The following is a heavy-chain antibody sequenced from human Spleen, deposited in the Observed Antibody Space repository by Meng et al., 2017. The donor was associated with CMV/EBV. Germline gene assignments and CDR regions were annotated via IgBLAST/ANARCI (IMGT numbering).Heavy chain of an antibody. D-gene: IGHD5-18*01. Sequence: YTFTSYGISGVRQAPGQGLEWMGWISAYNGNTNYAQKLQGRVTMTTDTSTSTAYMELRSLRSDDTAVYYCARDLTYTGYSYGLAWFDPWGQGTLVTVSS. CDR1: YTFTSYG. CDR2: ISAYNGNT. CDR3: ARDLTYTGYSYGLAWFDP. J-gene: IGHJ5*02. V-gene: IGHV1-18*01.